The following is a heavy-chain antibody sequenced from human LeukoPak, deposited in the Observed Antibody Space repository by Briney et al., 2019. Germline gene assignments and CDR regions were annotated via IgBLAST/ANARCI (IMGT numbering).Heavy chain of an antibody. V-gene: IGHV3-74*01. J-gene: IGHJ4*02. D-gene: IGHD1-26*01. Sequence: GGSLRLSCAASGFTFGSNWMHWVRQAPGKGLVWVSRINEDGSTTNYADSVKGRSTIFRDNAKNTLYLQMNSLRAEDTAVYYCVRDLGGRSGHWGQGTLVTVSS. CDR2: INEDGSTT. CDR3: VRDLGGRSGH. CDR1: GFTFGSNW.